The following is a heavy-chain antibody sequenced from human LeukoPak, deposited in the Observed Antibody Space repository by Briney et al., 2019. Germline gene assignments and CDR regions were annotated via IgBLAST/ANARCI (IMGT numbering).Heavy chain of an antibody. CDR3: ARGRLSYFDY. D-gene: IGHD3-16*02. CDR1: GGSISSYY. Sequence: SETLSLTCTVSGGSISSYYWSWIRQPPGKGLEWIGYIYYSGSTNYNPSLKSRVTISVDTSKNQFSLKLSSVTAADTAVYYCARGRLSYFDYWGQETLVTVSS. V-gene: IGHV4-59*01. CDR2: IYYSGST. J-gene: IGHJ4*02.